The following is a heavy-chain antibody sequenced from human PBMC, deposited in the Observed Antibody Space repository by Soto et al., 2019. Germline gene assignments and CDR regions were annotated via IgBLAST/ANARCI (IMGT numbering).Heavy chain of an antibody. CDR3: ATSTAYYDILTANYYYYYGMDV. D-gene: IGHD3-9*01. CDR1: GGSFSGYY. CDR2: INHSGST. V-gene: IGHV4-34*01. Sequence: SETLSLTCAVYGGSFSGYYWSWIRQPPGKGLEWIGEINHSGSTNYNPSLKSRVTISVDTSKNQFSLKLSSVTAADTAVYYCATSTAYYDILTANYYYYYGMDVWGQGTTVTVSS. J-gene: IGHJ6*02.